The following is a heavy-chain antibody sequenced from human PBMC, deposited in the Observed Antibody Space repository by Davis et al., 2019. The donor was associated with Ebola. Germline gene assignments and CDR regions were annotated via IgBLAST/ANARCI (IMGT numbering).Heavy chain of an antibody. D-gene: IGHD1-26*01. CDR1: GFTFSGSA. J-gene: IGHJ3*02. CDR2: MSSGGNI. Sequence: GESLKISCAASGFTFSGSAMHWVRQAPGKGLEWVSIMSSGGNIYYADSLKGRFTISRDNSKNTLYLQMNYLRAEDTAIYYCTRALSGSSYDASDIWGQGTTVTVSS. CDR3: TRALSGSSYDASDI. V-gene: IGHV3-23*01.